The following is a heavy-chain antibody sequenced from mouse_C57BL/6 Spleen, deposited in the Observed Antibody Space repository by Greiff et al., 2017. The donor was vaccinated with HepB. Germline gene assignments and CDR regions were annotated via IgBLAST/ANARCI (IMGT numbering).Heavy chain of an antibody. CDR1: GFTFSSYA. V-gene: IGHV5-4*03. Sequence: EVKLVESGGGLVKPGGSLKLSCAASGFTFSSYAMSWVRQTPEKRLEWVATISDGGSYTYSPDNVKGRFTISRDNAKNNLYLQMSHLKSEDTAMYYCALDSSGDGWFAYWGQGTLVTVSA. CDR3: ALDSSGDGWFAY. J-gene: IGHJ3*01. CDR2: ISDGGSYT. D-gene: IGHD3-2*02.